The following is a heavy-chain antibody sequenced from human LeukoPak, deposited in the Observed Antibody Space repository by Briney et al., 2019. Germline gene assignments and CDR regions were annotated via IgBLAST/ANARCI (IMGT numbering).Heavy chain of an antibody. CDR2: IWYDGRDK. CDR3: AKDPYSYGSYFDY. Sequence: TGGSLRLSCAASGFTFSGCGMRWVRQAPGKGLEWVAFIWYDGRDKYYADSVKGQFTISRDNSKNTLYLQMNSLRAEDTAVYYCAKDPYSYGSYFDYWGQGTLVIVSS. CDR1: GFTFSGCG. D-gene: IGHD5-18*01. J-gene: IGHJ4*02. V-gene: IGHV3-30*02.